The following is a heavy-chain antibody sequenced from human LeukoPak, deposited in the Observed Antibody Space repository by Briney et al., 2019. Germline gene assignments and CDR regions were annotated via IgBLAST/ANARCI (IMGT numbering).Heavy chain of an antibody. CDR1: GYSISSGYY. CDR3: ATGVHGIAAAGDYYFDY. V-gene: IGHV4-38-2*02. CDR2: IYHSGST. J-gene: IGHJ4*02. Sequence: SETLSLTCTVSGYSISSGYYWGRIRQPPGKGLEWIGNIYHSGSTYYNPSLKSRVTISVDTSKNQFSLKLSSVTAADTAVYYCATGVHGIAAAGDYYFDYWGQGTLVTVSS. D-gene: IGHD6-13*01.